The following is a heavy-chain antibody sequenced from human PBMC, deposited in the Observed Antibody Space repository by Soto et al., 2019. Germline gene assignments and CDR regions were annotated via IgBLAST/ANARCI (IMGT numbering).Heavy chain of an antibody. D-gene: IGHD6-6*01. V-gene: IGHV3-74*03. Sequence: EVQLVESGGGLVQPGESLRLSCAASGFTFNTYWMHWVRQAPGKGLMWVSRINSDGSSAMYADSVKGRLTISRDNAKNTLYLEMSRLRDDDTAMYYCVGEAGSSWVWFDTWGQGTLVTVS. J-gene: IGHJ5*02. CDR1: GFTFNTYW. CDR3: VGEAGSSWVWFDT. CDR2: INSDGSSA.